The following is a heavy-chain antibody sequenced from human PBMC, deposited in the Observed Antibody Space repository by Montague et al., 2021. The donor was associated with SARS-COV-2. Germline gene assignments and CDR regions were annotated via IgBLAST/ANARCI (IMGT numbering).Heavy chain of an antibody. CDR2: IDWDDDK. CDR1: GFSLSTSGMC. CDR3: ARMTTVTCHYYCRYGMDV. V-gene: IGHV2-70*01. Sequence: PALVKPTQTLTLTCTSSGFSLSTSGMCVSWIRQPPGKALEWLALIDWDDDKYYSTSLKTRLTISKDTSKNQVVLTMTNMDPVDTATYYCARMTTVTCHYYCRYGMDVWGQGTPVTVSS. D-gene: IGHD4-17*01. J-gene: IGHJ6*02.